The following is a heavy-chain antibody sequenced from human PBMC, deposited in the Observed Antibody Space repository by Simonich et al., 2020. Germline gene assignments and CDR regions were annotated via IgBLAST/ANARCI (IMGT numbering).Heavy chain of an antibody. CDR3: ARGLGAGWRDAFDI. CDR2: IGDEGRKK. J-gene: IGHJ3*02. CDR1: GFTFSSYG. Sequence: QVQLVESGGGVVQPVRSLRLSCAASGFTFSSYGMPWVRKAPGNGLEWVAVIGDEGRKKDYAEHGKGLFTISRDNSKNTLYLQMKSLRAEDTAVYYCARGLGAGWRDAFDIWGQGTMVTVSS. V-gene: IGHV3-33*01. D-gene: IGHD6-19*01.